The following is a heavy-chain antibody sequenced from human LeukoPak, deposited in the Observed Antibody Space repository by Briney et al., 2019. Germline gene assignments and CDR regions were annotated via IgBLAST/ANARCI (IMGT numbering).Heavy chain of an antibody. V-gene: IGHV3-23*01. CDR1: GFTFSSYA. CDR2: ISGSGAST. CDR3: AKDNGDYGAYFYYCMDV. D-gene: IGHD4-17*01. J-gene: IGHJ6*04. Sequence: PGGSLRLSCAASGFTFSSYAIIWVRQAPGKGLEWVSGISGSGASTFYADSVKGRFTVSRDNSKNSLFLQMNSLRADDTAVYYCAKDNGDYGAYFYYCMDVWGKGTTVTVSS.